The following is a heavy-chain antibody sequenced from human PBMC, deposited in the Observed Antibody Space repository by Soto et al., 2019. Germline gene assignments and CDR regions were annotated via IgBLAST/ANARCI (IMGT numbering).Heavy chain of an antibody. J-gene: IGHJ5*02. V-gene: IGHV4-59*01. CDR2: IYYSGST. CDR1: GGSISSYY. CDR3: ARIYDSSGYYFEP. Sequence: SETLSLTCTVSGGSISSYYWSWIRQPPGKGLEWIGYIYYSGSTNYNPSLKSRVTISVDTPKNQFSLKLSSVTAADTAVYYCARIYDSSGYYFEPWGQGTLVTVSS. D-gene: IGHD3-22*01.